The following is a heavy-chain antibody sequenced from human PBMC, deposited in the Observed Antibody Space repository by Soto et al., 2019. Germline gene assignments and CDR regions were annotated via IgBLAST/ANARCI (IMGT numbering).Heavy chain of an antibody. Sequence: PSETLSLTCTVSGGSISSYYWSWIRQPPGKGLEWIGYIYYSGSTNYNPSLKSRVTISVDTSKNQFSLKLSSVTAADTAVYYCTRHTLRYSDWLFYWGQGALVTSPQ. CDR1: GGSISSYY. J-gene: IGHJ4*02. CDR2: IYYSGST. V-gene: IGHV4-59*08. D-gene: IGHD3-9*01. CDR3: TRHTLRYSDWLFY.